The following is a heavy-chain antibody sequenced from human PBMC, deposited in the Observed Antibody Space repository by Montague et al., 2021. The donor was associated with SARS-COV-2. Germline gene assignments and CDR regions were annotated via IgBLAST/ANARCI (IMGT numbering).Heavy chain of an antibody. D-gene: IGHD6-19*01. CDR1: GASVRTYY. CDR3: ARPGSVSGWFYFDD. CDR2: LSSSGST. J-gene: IGHJ4*02. V-gene: IGHV4-39*02. Sequence: SETLSLTCTVSGASVRTYYWGWIRQSPGKGLEWIGSLSSSGSTYYNPSLRSRVTISMDTSKNHFSLKVNSVTATDTAVYFCARPGSVSGWFYFDDWGQGTLVSVSS.